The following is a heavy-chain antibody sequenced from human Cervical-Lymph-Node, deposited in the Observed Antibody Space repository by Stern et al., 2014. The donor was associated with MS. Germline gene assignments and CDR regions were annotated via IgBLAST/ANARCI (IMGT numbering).Heavy chain of an antibody. V-gene: IGHV4-61*01. J-gene: IGHJ4*02. Sequence: QVQLQESGPGLVKPSETLSLTCSVSGGSVRSGTYYWSWFRQPPGQGLELIGYISDSVCTNVNPTLDSRATMSFDTSKNQFSLALSSVTAADTAVYYCARGRGINGDYYDFDDWGQGTLVPVSS. CDR1: GGSVRSGTYY. CDR2: ISDSVCT. D-gene: IGHD4-17*01. CDR3: ARGRGINGDYYDFDD.